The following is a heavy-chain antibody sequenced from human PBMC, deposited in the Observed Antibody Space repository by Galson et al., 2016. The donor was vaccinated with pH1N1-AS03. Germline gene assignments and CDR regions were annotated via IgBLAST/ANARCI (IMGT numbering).Heavy chain of an antibody. CDR1: GISFIDSA. D-gene: IGHD3-3*01. CDR3: AAGPPRITIFGVVQYSYSMDV. Sequence: SVKVSCKASGISFIDSAMKWVRQTRGQRLEWIGRIDVGSGDTNYAPNFQKRVTITGDMSTTTAYMELSSLRSEDTAMYYCAAGPPRITIFGVVQYSYSMDVWGQGTTVTVS. CDR2: IDVGSGDT. J-gene: IGHJ6*02. V-gene: IGHV1-58*02.